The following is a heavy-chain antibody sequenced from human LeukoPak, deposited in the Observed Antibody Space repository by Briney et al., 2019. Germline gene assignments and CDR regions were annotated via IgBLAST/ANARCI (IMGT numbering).Heavy chain of an antibody. CDR1: GYTFTGYY. D-gene: IGHD6-6*01. J-gene: IGHJ6*03. CDR2: MNPNSGNT. CDR3: ARGRRIAARRNYYYYYMDV. Sequence: ASVKVSCKASGYTFTGYYMHWVRQAPGQGLEWMGWMNPNSGNTGYAQKFQGRVTITRNTSISTAYMELSSLRSEDTAVYYCARGRRIAARRNYYYYYMDVWGKGTTVTVSS. V-gene: IGHV1-8*03.